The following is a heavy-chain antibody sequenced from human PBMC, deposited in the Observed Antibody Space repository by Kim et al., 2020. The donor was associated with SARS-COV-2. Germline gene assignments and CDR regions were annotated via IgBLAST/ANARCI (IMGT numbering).Heavy chain of an antibody. V-gene: IGHV3-20*01. D-gene: IGHD3-22*01. CDR3: ARSSMLDSSVVGDAFDI. J-gene: IGHJ3*02. CDR1: GFTFDDYG. Sequence: GGSLRLSCAASGFTFDDYGMSWVRQAPGKGLEWVSGINWNGGSTGYADSVKGRFTISRDNAKNSLYLQMNSLRAEDTALYHCARSSMLDSSVVGDAFDIWGQGTMVTVSS. CDR2: INWNGGST.